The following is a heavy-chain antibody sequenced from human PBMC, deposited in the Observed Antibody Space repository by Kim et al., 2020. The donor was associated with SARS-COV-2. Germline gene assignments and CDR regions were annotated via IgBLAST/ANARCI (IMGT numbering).Heavy chain of an antibody. J-gene: IGHJ6*02. Sequence: ADAGKGRFTISRDNSKNTLYLQMNSLRAEGTAVYYCARDVVISSGSGMDVWGQGTTVTVSS. D-gene: IGHD6-19*01. CDR3: ARDVVISSGSGMDV. V-gene: IGHV3-30*05.